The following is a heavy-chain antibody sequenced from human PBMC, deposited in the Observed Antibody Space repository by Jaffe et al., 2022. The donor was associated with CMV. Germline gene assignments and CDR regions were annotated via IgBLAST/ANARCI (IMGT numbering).Heavy chain of an antibody. Sequence: QLQLQESGPRLVKPSETLSLTCTVSGGSISNSSYYWGWIRQPPGKGLEWIGIIYYSGTTYYNPSLKSRVTISVDTSQNQFSLKVSSVTAADTAVYYCARLRLGPHRLLPDLFDYWGQGTLVTVSS. CDR2: IYYSGTT. V-gene: IGHV4-39*01. CDR3: ARLRLGPHRLLPDLFDY. J-gene: IGHJ4*02. D-gene: IGHD3-22*01. CDR1: GGSISNSSYY.